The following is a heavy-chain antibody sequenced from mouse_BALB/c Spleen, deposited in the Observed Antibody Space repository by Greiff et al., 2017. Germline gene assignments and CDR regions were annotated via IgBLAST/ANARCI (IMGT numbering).Heavy chain of an antibody. Sequence: VQRVESGPGLVAPSQSLSITCTVSGFSLTSYGVHWVRQPPGKGLEWLGVIWAGGSTNYNTALMSRLSISKDNSKSQVFLKMNSLQTDDTAMYYCASYYGSSYWYFDVWGAGTTVTVSS. J-gene: IGHJ1*01. CDR3: ASYYGSSYWYFDV. CDR1: GFSLTSYG. CDR2: IWAGGST. D-gene: IGHD1-1*01. V-gene: IGHV2-9*02.